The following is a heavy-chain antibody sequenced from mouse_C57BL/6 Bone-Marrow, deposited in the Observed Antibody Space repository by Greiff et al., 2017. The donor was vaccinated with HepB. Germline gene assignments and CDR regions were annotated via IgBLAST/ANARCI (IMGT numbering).Heavy chain of an antibody. V-gene: IGHV14-4*01. Sequence: VQLQQSGAELVRPGASVKLSCTASGFNIKDDYMHWVKQRPEQGLEWIGWIYPENGDTEYASKFQGKATITADTSSNTAYLQLSSLTSEDTAVYYCTSLLRPYFDYWGQGTTLTVSS. D-gene: IGHD1-2*01. CDR2: IYPENGDT. CDR3: TSLLRPYFDY. J-gene: IGHJ2*01. CDR1: GFNIKDDY.